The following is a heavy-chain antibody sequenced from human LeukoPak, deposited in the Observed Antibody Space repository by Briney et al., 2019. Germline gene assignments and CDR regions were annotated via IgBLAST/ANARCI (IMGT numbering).Heavy chain of an antibody. D-gene: IGHD5-18*01. Sequence: GGSLRLSCAASGFTFSSYWMSWVRQAPGKGLEWVANIKQDGSEKYYVDSVKGRFTISRDNSKNTLSLQMSSLRPDDTAVYYCAKAYSYGYDYWGQGTLVTVSS. CDR1: GFTFSSYW. J-gene: IGHJ4*02. CDR2: IKQDGSEK. CDR3: AKAYSYGYDY. V-gene: IGHV3-7*01.